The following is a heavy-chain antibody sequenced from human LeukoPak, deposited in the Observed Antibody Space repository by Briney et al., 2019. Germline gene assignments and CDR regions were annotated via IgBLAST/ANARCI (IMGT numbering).Heavy chain of an antibody. D-gene: IGHD6-19*01. CDR3: ARNTSAWSPLGETQSAPHCFDS. CDR1: GNFISRGYY. CDR2: IYNTGST. V-gene: IGHV4-38-2*01. J-gene: IGHJ4*02. Sequence: PSETLSLTCGVSGNFISRGYYWAWIRQPPGKGLEWIGSIYNTGSTYYNPSLKSRVTMSIDTSKNQLSLKLSSVTAADTAVYYCARNTSAWSPLGETQSAPHCFDSWGQGTLVTVSS.